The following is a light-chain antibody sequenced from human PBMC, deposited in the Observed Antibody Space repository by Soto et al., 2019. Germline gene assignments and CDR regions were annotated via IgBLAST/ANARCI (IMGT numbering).Light chain of an antibody. Sequence: VMPQTTLSLSVAPGQPASISFKSSQRLRHRDGKTYLYWYLQKPGQPPQLLIYEVSNRFSGMPDRFSGSGSGTNFTLTISSVQAEDSAVYYCKQYNSWLWTFGQGT. V-gene: IGKV2D-29*01. J-gene: IGKJ1*01. CDR3: KQYNSWLWT. CDR1: QRLRHRDGKTY. CDR2: EVS.